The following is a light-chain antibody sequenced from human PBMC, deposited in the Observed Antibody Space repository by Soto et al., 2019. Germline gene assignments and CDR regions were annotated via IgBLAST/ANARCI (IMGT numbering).Light chain of an antibody. CDR3: CSYAGSSTSVV. CDR1: SSDVGSYNL. CDR2: EGS. J-gene: IGLJ2*01. V-gene: IGLV2-23*01. Sequence: QSALTQPASVSGSPGQSITISCTGTSSDVGSYNLVSWYQQHPGKAPKLMIYEGSKRPSGVSNRFSGSKSGNTASLTISGPQAEDEADYYCCSYAGSSTSVVFGGGTKLTVL.